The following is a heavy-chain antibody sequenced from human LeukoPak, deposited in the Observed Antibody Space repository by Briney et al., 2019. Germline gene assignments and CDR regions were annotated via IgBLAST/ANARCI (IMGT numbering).Heavy chain of an antibody. D-gene: IGHD4/OR15-4a*01. CDR2: IYSDNT. CDR1: GFTVSSNS. V-gene: IGHV3-53*01. J-gene: IGHJ4*02. Sequence: GGSLRLSCTVLGFTVSSNSMSWVRQAPGKGLEWVSFIYSDNTHYSDSVKGRFTISRDNSKNTLYLQMNSLRAEDTAVYYCARRAGAYSHPYDYWGQGTLVTVSS. CDR3: ARRAGAYSHPYDY.